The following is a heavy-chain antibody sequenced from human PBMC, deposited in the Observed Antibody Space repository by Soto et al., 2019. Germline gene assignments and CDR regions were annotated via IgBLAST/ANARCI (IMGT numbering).Heavy chain of an antibody. Sequence: VQLLESGGGLLQPGGSLRLSCAASGFTFRTYAMTWVRQAPGKGPEWVSSVSGSGGNTLYADSVKGRFTISRDNSKNTLYLQMNILRAGDTAVYYCAKGRAPSGWYPPYYYGMDVWGQGTTVIVSS. V-gene: IGHV3-23*01. CDR1: GFTFRTYA. J-gene: IGHJ6*02. D-gene: IGHD6-19*01. CDR3: AKGRAPSGWYPPYYYGMDV. CDR2: VSGSGGNT.